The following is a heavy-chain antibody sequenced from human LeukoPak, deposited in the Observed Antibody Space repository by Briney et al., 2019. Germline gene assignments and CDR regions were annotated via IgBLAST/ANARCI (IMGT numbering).Heavy chain of an antibody. CDR2: IYHSGST. V-gene: IGHV4-4*02. Sequence: SETLSLTCAVSGGSLSSGNWWSWVRQSPAKGLEWIGEIYHSGSTSYNPSLKSRVTISVDNSKNQFSLNLNSVTAADTGVYYCARGTAQYYDSGSFWFDPWGQGILVTVSS. CDR3: ARGTAQYYDSGSFWFDP. J-gene: IGHJ5*02. D-gene: IGHD3-10*01. CDR1: GGSLSSGNW.